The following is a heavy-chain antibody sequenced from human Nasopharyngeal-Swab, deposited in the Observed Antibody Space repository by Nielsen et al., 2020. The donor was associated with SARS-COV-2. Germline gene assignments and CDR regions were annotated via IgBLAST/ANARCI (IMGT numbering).Heavy chain of an antibody. Sequence: RQAPGKGLEWIGSIYYSGSTYYNPSLKSRVTTSVDTSKNQFSLKLSSVTAADTAVYYCAGGAGYYYYYMDVWGKGTTVTVSS. J-gene: IGHJ6*03. D-gene: IGHD1-26*01. CDR3: AGGAGYYYYYMDV. CDR2: IYYSGST. V-gene: IGHV4-39*01.